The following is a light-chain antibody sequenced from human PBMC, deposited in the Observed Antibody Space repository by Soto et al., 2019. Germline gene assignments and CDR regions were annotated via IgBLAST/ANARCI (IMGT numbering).Light chain of an antibody. CDR2: ATS. J-gene: IGKJ4*01. CDR1: QGIAPY. CDR3: QRYNTAPLT. Sequence: DVQMTQSPSSLSAFVGDRVTITCRASQGIAPYLAWFQQKPGKVPKLLIYATSTLQSGVPSRFSGSGSGTVFTLTISSLRPEEFATYYCQRYNTAPLTFAGGPRWRSN. V-gene: IGKV1-27*01.